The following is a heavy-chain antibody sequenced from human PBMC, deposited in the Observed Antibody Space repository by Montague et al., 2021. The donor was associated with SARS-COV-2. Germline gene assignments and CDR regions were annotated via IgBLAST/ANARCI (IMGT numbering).Heavy chain of an antibody. D-gene: IGHD3-16*02. Sequence: PALVKPTQTLTLTCTFSGFSLSTSGMCVSWVRQPPGKALEWLARIDWDDDEYYSTSLKTRLTISKDTSKNQVVLTMTNMDPVDTATYYCARTTMITFGGVIVPFDYWGQGTLVTVSS. CDR2: IDWDDDE. CDR3: ARTTMITFGGVIVPFDY. J-gene: IGHJ4*02. V-gene: IGHV2-70*11. CDR1: GFSLSTSGMC.